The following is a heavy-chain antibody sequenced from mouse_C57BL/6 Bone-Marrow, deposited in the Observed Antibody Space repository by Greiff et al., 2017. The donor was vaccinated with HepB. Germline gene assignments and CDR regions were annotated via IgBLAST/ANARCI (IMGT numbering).Heavy chain of an antibody. CDR1: GFSLTSYA. CDR2: IWTGGGT. J-gene: IGHJ2*01. V-gene: IGHV2-9-1*01. CDR3: ARNCYYDYDYFDD. Sequence: VQVVESGPGLVAPSQSLSITCTVSGFSLTSYAISWVRQPPGKGLEWLGVIWTGGGTNYNSALKSRLSISKDNSKSQVFLKMNSLQTDDTARYYCARNCYYDYDYFDDWGQGTTLTVSS. D-gene: IGHD2-4*01.